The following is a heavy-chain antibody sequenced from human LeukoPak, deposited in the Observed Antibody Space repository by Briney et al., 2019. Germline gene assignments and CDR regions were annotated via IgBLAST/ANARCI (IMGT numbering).Heavy chain of an antibody. CDR2: IYTSGST. CDR1: GGSISSGSYY. J-gene: IGHJ4*02. V-gene: IGHV4-61*02. D-gene: IGHD2-2*01. Sequence: SETLSLTCTVSGGSISSGSYYWSWIRQPAGKGLEWIGRIYTSGSTNYNPSLKSRVTISVDKSKNQFSLKLSSVTAADTAVYYCGTRGLVPAPGWGQGTLVTVSS. CDR3: GTRGLVPAPG.